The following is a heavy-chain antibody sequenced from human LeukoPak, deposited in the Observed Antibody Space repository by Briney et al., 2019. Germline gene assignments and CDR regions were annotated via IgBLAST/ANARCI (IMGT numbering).Heavy chain of an antibody. CDR1: GGSFGGYY. J-gene: IGHJ4*02. D-gene: IGHD2-15*01. CDR3: ARGPVSDIVVVVAATGLDY. Sequence: PSETLSLTCAVYGGSFGGYYWSWIRQPSGKGLEWIGEINHSGSTNYNPSLKSRVTISVDTSKNQFSLKLSSVTAADTAVYYCARGPVSDIVVVVAATGLDYWGQGTLVTVSS. V-gene: IGHV4-34*01. CDR2: INHSGST.